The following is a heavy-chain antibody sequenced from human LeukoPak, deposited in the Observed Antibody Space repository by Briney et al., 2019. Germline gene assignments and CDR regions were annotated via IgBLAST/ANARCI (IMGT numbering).Heavy chain of an antibody. J-gene: IGHJ5*02. Sequence: GGSLRLSCAASGFTFSSYWMSWVRQAPGKGLEWVANIKQDGSEKYYVDSVKGRFTISRDNAKNSLYLQMNSLRAEDTAVYYCARDRLRVVRLPPSRDNGFSPWGEGTLVTAFS. CDR2: IKQDGSEK. CDR3: ARDRLRVVRLPPSRDNGFSP. V-gene: IGHV3-7*01. CDR1: GFTFSSYW. D-gene: IGHD4-23*01.